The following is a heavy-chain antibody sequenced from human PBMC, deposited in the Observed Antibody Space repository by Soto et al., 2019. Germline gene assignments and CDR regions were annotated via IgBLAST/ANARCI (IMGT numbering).Heavy chain of an antibody. CDR1: GYSFTSYW. D-gene: IGHD5-12*01. CDR2: IYPGDSDT. Sequence: GGSLRLSCKGSGYSFTSYWIGWVRQMPGKGLEWMGIIYPGDSDTRYSPSFQGQVTISADKSISTAYLQWSSLKASDTAMYYCARPVATKQIDYWGQGTLVTVSS. V-gene: IGHV5-51*01. J-gene: IGHJ4*02. CDR3: ARPVATKQIDY.